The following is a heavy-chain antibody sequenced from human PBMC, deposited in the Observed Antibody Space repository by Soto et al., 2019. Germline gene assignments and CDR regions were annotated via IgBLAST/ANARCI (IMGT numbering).Heavy chain of an antibody. Sequence: GGSLRLSCAASGFTFSSYGMHWVRQAPGKGLEWVAVIWYDGSNKYYADSVKGRFTISRDNSKNTLYLQMNSLRAEDTAVYYCARSNFDPIAVAGHYDYWGQGTLVTVSS. J-gene: IGHJ4*02. D-gene: IGHD6-19*01. V-gene: IGHV3-33*01. CDR3: ARSNFDPIAVAGHYDY. CDR2: IWYDGSNK. CDR1: GFTFSSYG.